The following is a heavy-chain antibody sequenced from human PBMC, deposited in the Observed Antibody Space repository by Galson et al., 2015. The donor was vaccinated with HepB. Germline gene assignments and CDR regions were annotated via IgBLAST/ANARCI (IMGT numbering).Heavy chain of an antibody. J-gene: IGHJ3*01. V-gene: IGHV1-69*13. D-gene: IGHD3-16*02. CDR3: AKDYIWGTYRYAFDP. Sequence: SVKVSCKASGGTFSSYVISWVRQAPGQGLEWMGGILPITATPKYAQRFLGRVTITADESTTTAYMELSSLKSEDTAIYFCAKDYIWGTYRYAFDPWGQGTMVTVSS. CDR1: GGTFSSYV. CDR2: ILPITATP.